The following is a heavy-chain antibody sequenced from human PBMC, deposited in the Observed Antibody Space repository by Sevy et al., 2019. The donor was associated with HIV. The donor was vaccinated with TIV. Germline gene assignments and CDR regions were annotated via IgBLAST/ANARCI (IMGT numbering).Heavy chain of an antibody. CDR3: TRHTHYYDSSGYYLIDY. J-gene: IGHJ4*02. CDR1: GFTFSGSA. CDR2: IRSKANSYAT. Sequence: GGSLRLSCAASGFTFSGSAMHWVRQASGKGLEWVGLIRSKANSYATAYAASVKGRFTISRDDSKNTAYLQMNSLKTEDTAVYYCTRHTHYYDSSGYYLIDYWGQGTLVTVSS. V-gene: IGHV3-73*01. D-gene: IGHD3-22*01.